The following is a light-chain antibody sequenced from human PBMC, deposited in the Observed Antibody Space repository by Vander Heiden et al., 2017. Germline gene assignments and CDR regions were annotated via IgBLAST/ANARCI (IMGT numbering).Light chain of an antibody. CDR3: SSYTSSSTLV. Sequence: SALTQPAPWSGSPGQSITISCTGTTSDVGGYNYVSWYQQHPGKAPKLMIYDVSNRPSGVSNRFSGSKSGNTASLTISGLQAEDEADYYCSSYTSSSTLVFGGGTKLTVL. CDR2: DVS. CDR1: TSDVGGYNY. V-gene: IGLV2-14*01. J-gene: IGLJ2*01.